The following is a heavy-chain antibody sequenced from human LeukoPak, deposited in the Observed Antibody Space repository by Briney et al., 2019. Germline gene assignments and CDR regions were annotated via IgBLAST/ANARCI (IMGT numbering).Heavy chain of an antibody. CDR1: GFTFSSYA. D-gene: IGHD3-10*01. Sequence: QPGGSLRLSCAASGFTFSSYAMSWVRQAPGKGLEWVSAISGSGGSTYYADSVKGRFTISRGNSKNTLYLQMNSLRAEDTAVYYCAKAVVRGVIIDYYYYGMDVWGQGTTVTVSS. CDR3: AKAVVRGVIIDYYYYGMDV. V-gene: IGHV3-23*01. CDR2: ISGSGGST. J-gene: IGHJ6*02.